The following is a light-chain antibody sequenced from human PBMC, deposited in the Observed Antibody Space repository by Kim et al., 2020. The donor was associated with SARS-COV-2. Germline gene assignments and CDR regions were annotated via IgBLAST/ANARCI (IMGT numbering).Light chain of an antibody. CDR3: QQYGSSPT. CDR1: ESVTSRF. J-gene: IGKJ5*01. Sequence: LSPGERATLSCGASESVTSRFLAWYQQKPGLAPRLLIYDASSRATGIPDRFRGGGSGTDFTLTISRLEPEDFAVYFCQQYGSSPTFGQGTRLEIK. V-gene: IGKV3D-20*01. CDR2: DAS.